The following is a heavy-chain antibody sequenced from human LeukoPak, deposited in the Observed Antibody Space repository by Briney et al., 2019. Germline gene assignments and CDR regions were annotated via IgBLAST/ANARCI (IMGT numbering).Heavy chain of an antibody. CDR2: ISSSSSYI. CDR1: GFTFSSYS. CDR3: AKDGGRVGATFDY. Sequence: KSGGSLRLSCAASGFTFSSYSMNWVRQAPGKGLEWVSSISSSSSYIYYADSVKGRFTISRDNSKNTLYLQMNSLRAEDTAVYYCAKDGGRVGATFDYWGQGTLVTVSS. D-gene: IGHD1-26*01. J-gene: IGHJ4*02. V-gene: IGHV3-21*01.